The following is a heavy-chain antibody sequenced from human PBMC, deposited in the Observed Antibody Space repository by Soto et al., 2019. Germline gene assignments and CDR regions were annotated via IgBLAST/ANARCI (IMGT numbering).Heavy chain of an antibody. Sequence: SLRLSCAASGFTFSSYAMHWVRQAPGKGLEWVAVISYDGSNKYYADSVKGRFTISRDNSKNTLYLQMNSLRAEDTAVYYCARPPDGYNYDYWGQGTLVTVSS. CDR2: ISYDGSNK. CDR3: ARPPDGYNYDY. CDR1: GFTFSSYA. V-gene: IGHV3-30-3*01. D-gene: IGHD5-12*01. J-gene: IGHJ4*02.